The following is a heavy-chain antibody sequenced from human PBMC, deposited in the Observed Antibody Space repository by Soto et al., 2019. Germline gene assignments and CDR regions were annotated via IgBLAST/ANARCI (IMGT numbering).Heavy chain of an antibody. CDR1: GGSFRGYY. J-gene: IGHJ2*01. Sequence: QVQLQQWGAGPLRPLETLALTCGVSGGSFRGYYFAWIRQSPGKGLEWIGEINDRGSINYNTSLESPVSISVATSKNHYSVKLRSVTAADTAVYYCARESHDIWTGPPWVWYFDLWGRGTLVTVSS. D-gene: IGHD3-9*01. CDR2: INDRGSI. CDR3: ARESHDIWTGPPWVWYFDL. V-gene: IGHV4-34*01.